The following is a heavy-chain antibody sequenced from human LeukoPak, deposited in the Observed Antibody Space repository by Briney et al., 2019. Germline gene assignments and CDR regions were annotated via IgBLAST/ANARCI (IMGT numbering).Heavy chain of an antibody. CDR3: AKLVASASTY. CDR1: GFTFSSYA. D-gene: IGHD6-6*01. V-gene: IGHV3-23*01. CDR2: IGASGGTT. J-gene: IGHJ4*02. Sequence: QAGGSLRLSCAAYGFTFSSYAMIWARQALGKGLEWVSAIGASGGTTYYADSVRGRLTISRDNSRNTLYLEMNSLRAEDTAVYYCAKLVASASTYWGQGTLVTVSS.